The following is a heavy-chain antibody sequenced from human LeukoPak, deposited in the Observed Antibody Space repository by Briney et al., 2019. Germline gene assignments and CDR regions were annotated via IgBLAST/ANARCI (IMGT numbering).Heavy chain of an antibody. D-gene: IGHD1-26*01. CDR2: ISSGSSYI. V-gene: IGHV3-21*04. CDR3: AKVLSGSAGIYFDY. J-gene: IGHJ4*02. CDR1: GFTFSSYS. Sequence: GGSLRLSCAPSGFTFSSYSMNWVRQAPGKGLEWVSSISSGSSYIYYADSVKGRFTLSRDNAKNSLYLQMNSLRAEDTAVYYCAKVLSGSAGIYFDYWGQGTLVTVSS.